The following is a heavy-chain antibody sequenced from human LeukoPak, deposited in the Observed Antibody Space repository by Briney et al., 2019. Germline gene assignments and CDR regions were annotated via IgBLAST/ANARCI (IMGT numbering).Heavy chain of an antibody. Sequence: SETLSLTCTVSGGSISSYYWSWIRQPPGMGLEWIGYIYYSGSTNYNPSLKSRVTISVDTSKNQFSLKLSSVTAADTAVYYCARGPIAVAAQFDPWGQGTLVTVSS. J-gene: IGHJ5*02. V-gene: IGHV4-59*01. D-gene: IGHD6-19*01. CDR1: GGSISSYY. CDR2: IYYSGST. CDR3: ARGPIAVAAQFDP.